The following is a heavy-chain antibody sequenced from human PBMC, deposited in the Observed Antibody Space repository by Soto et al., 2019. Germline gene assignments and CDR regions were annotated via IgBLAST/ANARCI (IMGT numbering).Heavy chain of an antibody. V-gene: IGHV5-51*01. CDR3: ARRGIAMEYSDY. CDR2: IYPGDSDT. J-gene: IGHJ4*02. CDR1: GYRFSDRW. D-gene: IGHD6-19*01. Sequence: ESLKISCQGSGYRFSDRWIAWVRQTPGKGLEWMGVIYPGDSDTRYSPSFQGQVSISADKSISTAYLQWSSLKASDTAIYYCARRGIAMEYSDYWGRGTLVTVSS.